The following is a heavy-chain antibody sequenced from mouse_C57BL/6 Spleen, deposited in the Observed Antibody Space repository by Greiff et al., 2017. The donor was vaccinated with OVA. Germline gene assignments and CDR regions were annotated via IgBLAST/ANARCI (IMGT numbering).Heavy chain of an antibody. V-gene: IGHV2-9-1*01. CDR1: GFSLTSYA. D-gene: IGHD2-4*01. Sequence: VHLVESGPGLVAPSQSLSITCTVSGFSLTSYAISWVRQPPGKGLEWLGVIWTGGGTNYNSALKSRLSISTVNSKSQVFLKVISMHTDDTARYDCARNYYDYDAYFDYWGQGTTLTVSS. CDR3: ARNYYDYDAYFDY. J-gene: IGHJ2*01. CDR2: IWTGGGT.